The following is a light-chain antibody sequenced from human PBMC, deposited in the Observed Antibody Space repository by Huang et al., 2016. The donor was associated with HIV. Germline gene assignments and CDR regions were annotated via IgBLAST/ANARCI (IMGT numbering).Light chain of an antibody. Sequence: DIQMTQSPSILSASVGDRVTITCRASQSVSTWLAWYQQKPGPPPKRLIYKTSTLESGVPSRFSGSGSGTEFTLTISSLQPDDFATYYCQQYNTFWTFGQGTKV. V-gene: IGKV1-5*03. J-gene: IGKJ1*01. CDR2: KTS. CDR1: QSVSTW. CDR3: QQYNTFWT.